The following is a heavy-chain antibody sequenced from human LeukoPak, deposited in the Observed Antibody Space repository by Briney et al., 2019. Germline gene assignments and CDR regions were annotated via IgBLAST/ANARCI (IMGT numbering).Heavy chain of an antibody. CDR3: AKSIGTLNAFDI. J-gene: IGHJ3*02. V-gene: IGHV3-23*01. D-gene: IGHD3-22*01. Sequence: QPGGSLRLSCAASGFTFSSHAMSWVRQTPGKGLEWVSLISGGGGNTYYADSVKGRFTISRDNSKNTLYVQMNSLRAEDTAVYYCAKSIGTLNAFDIWGQGTMVIVSS. CDR1: GFTFSSHA. CDR2: ISGGGGNT.